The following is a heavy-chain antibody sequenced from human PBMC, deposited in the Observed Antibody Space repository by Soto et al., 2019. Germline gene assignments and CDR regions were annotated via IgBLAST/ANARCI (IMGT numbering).Heavy chain of an antibody. CDR2: IIPIFGTA. CDR3: AKEGSYCSGGSCYFISSFFDY. CDR1: GGTFSSYA. D-gene: IGHD2-15*01. J-gene: IGHJ4*02. Sequence: GASVNVSCKASGGTFSSYAISWVRQAPGQGLEWMGGIIPIFGTANYAQKFQGRVTITADESTSTAYMELSSLRSEDTAVYYCAKEGSYCSGGSCYFISSFFDYWGQGALVTVSS. V-gene: IGHV1-69*13.